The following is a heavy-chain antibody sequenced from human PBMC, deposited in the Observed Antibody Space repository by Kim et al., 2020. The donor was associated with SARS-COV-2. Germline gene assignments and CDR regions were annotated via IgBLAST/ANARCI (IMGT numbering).Heavy chain of an antibody. J-gene: IGHJ4*02. Sequence: SETLSLTCAVYGGSFSGYYWSWIRQPPGKGLEWIGEINHSGSTNYNPSLKSRVTISVDTSKNQFSLKLSSVTAADTAVYYCARRVAALVPDTRGSKRSHFDYWGQGTLVTVSS. D-gene: IGHD6-6*01. CDR1: GGSFSGYY. V-gene: IGHV4-34*01. CDR3: ARRVAALVPDTRGSKRSHFDY. CDR2: INHSGST.